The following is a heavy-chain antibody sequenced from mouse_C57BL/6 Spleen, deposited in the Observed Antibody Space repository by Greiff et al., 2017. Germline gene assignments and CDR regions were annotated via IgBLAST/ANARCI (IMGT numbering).Heavy chain of an antibody. Sequence: QVQLQQSGAELVKPGASVKISCKASGYAFSSYWMNWVKQRPGKGLEWIGQIYPGDGDTNYNGKFKGKATLTADKSSSTAYMQLSSLTSEDSAVYFCARSREHITTVFDCWGKGTTLTVAS. CDR1: GYAFSSYW. V-gene: IGHV1-80*01. J-gene: IGHJ2*01. CDR3: ARSREHITTVFDC. D-gene: IGHD1-1*01. CDR2: IYPGDGDT.